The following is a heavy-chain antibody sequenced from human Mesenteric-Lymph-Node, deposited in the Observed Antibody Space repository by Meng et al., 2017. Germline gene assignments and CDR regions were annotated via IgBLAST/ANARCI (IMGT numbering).Heavy chain of an antibody. CDR3: ARDHSDSSGWWFDP. Sequence: QVQLEQSGAEVKTPGASVTVSGKASGYIFTSAWMHWVRQAPGQGLEWMAVINPNSGFTVYAQKFQGRITVTRDTSTSTFYLDVTSLRSDDSAEYFCARDHSDSSGWWFDPWGQGTLVTVSS. D-gene: IGHD6-19*01. CDR1: GYIFTSAW. J-gene: IGHJ5*02. V-gene: IGHV1-46*01. CDR2: INPNSGFT.